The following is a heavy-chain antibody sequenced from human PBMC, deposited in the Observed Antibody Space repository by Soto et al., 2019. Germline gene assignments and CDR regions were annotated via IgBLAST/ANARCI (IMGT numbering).Heavy chain of an antibody. CDR1: GHSISNIDSF. CDR3: VRDVGIAASGTSGNDYFYGIAV. Sequence: RLEESGPGLVKPAQTLSLSCNVTGHSISNIDSFWTWIRQPPGKGLEWLVYISNFGTTNYKPSLKSRLTISLDRSKNQSSLELTSVTAADTAVYYCVRDVGIAASGTSGNDYFYGIAVWGQGTTVIVSS. D-gene: IGHD6-13*01. CDR2: ISNFGTT. J-gene: IGHJ6*02. V-gene: IGHV4-30-4*08.